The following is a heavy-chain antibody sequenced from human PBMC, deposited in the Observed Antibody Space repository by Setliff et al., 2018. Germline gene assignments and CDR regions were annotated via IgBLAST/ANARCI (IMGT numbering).Heavy chain of an antibody. Sequence: ASVKVSCKASGYTFSSYGVSWVRQAPGQGLEWMGWISGYNGNTNHAQKLQGRVTMTTDTSTSTAYMELRSLRSDDTAVYYCARVPFYDYVWGTYRGEYYFDYWGQGTLVTVSS. CDR3: ARVPFYDYVWGTYRGEYYFDY. D-gene: IGHD3-16*02. V-gene: IGHV1-18*01. CDR1: GYTFSSYG. CDR2: ISGYNGNT. J-gene: IGHJ4*02.